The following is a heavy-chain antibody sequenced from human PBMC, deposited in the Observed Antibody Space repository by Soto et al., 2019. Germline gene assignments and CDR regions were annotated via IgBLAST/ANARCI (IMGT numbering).Heavy chain of an antibody. Sequence: QVQLQESGPGLVKPSETLSLTCTVSGGSISSYYWSWIRQPAGKGLEWIGRIYTSGSTNYNPSLKSRVTMSVDTSKNQSSLKLSSVTAADTAVYYCARDQMVQLWFADPPPYNWFDPWGQGTLVTVSS. J-gene: IGHJ5*02. CDR3: ARDQMVQLWFADPPPYNWFDP. D-gene: IGHD5-18*01. CDR1: GGSISSYY. CDR2: IYTSGST. V-gene: IGHV4-4*07.